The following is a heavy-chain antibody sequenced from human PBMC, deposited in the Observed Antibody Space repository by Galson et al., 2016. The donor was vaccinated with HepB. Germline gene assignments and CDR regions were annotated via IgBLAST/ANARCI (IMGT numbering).Heavy chain of an antibody. V-gene: IGHV1-8*02. Sequence: SVKVSCKASGYFFTNFHINWIRQGPGQGLEWMGWVNPKSGNAALAQRFQGRLTMTTDTPTATASMELSGLTSDDTAIYYCARGLRQWLAQLDYWGQGSLVTVS. J-gene: IGHJ4*02. D-gene: IGHD6-19*01. CDR3: ARGLRQWLAQLDY. CDR2: VNPKSGNA. CDR1: GYFFTNFH.